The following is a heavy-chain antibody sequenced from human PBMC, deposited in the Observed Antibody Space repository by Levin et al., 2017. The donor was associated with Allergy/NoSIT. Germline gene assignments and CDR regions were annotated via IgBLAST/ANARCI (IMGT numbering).Heavy chain of an antibody. V-gene: IGHV3-49*04. J-gene: IGHJ4*02. D-gene: IGHD3-16*02. CDR2: IRNKAHGGTT. CDR1: GFPFSSYE. CDR3: ARGGPPNYDYNWGSYRDGYFDY. Sequence: QTLSLPCAASGFPFSSYEMNWVRPAPGKGLEWVGFIRNKAHGGTTEYAASVKGRLTISRDDSKSIAYLQMNSLKTEDTTVYFCARGGPPNYDYNWGSYRDGYFDYWGQGTLVTVSS.